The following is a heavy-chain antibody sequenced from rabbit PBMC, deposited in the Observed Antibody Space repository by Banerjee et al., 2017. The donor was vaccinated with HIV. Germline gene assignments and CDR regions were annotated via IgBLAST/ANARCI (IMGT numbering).Heavy chain of an antibody. V-gene: IGHV1S45*01. CDR2: IYAGSSGIT. CDR1: GFSFSSSYW. CDR3: ARDPVSGGYNHNL. J-gene: IGHJ4*01. D-gene: IGHD1-1*01. Sequence: EESGGDLVKPEGSLTLTCTASGFSFSSSYWICWVRQAPGKGLEWIACIYAGSSGITYYASWAKGRFTISKTSSTTVTLQMTSLTAADTATYFCARDPVSGGYNHNLWGPGTLVTVS.